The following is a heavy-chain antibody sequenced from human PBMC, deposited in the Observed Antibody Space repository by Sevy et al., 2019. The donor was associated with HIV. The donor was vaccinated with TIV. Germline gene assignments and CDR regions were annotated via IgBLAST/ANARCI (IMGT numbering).Heavy chain of an antibody. CDR2: IYHSGSA. J-gene: IGHJ4*02. Sequence: SETLSLTCAVSGGSISSGGSSWSWIRQPPGMGLEWIGYIYHSGSAYYNPSLKSRVTISVDRPKNQFSLRLTSVTAADTAVFYCARGTTNFNYYDSTGYPPPYYFDYWGQGTLVTVSS. D-gene: IGHD3-22*01. CDR1: GGSISSGGSS. V-gene: IGHV4-30-2*01. CDR3: ARGTTNFNYYDSTGYPPPYYFDY.